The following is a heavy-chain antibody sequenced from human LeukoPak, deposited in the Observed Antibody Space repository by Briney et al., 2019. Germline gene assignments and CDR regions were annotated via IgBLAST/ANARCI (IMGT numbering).Heavy chain of an antibody. J-gene: IGHJ6*03. CDR1: GGTFSSYA. D-gene: IGHD3-10*01. V-gene: IGHV1-69*06. CDR3: ARDPRGPGKGYYYMDV. CDR2: IIPIFGTA. Sequence: GASVKVSCKASGGTFSSYAISWVRQAPGQGLEWMGGIIPIFGTANYAQKFQGRVTITADKSTSTAYMELSSLRSEDTAVYYCARDPRGPGKGYYYMDVWGKGTTVTISS.